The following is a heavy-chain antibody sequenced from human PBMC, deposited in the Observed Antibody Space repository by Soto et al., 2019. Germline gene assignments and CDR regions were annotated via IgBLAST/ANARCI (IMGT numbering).Heavy chain of an antibody. CDR3: AKVAGYYIASGDDFDY. Sequence: GGSLRLSCAASGFTFSSYSMNWVRQAPGKGLEWVSSISSSSSNTYYADSVKGRFTISRDNAKNTLYLQMNSLRAEDTAVYYCAKVAGYYIASGDDFDYWGQGTLVTVSS. D-gene: IGHD3-9*01. CDR1: GFTFSSYS. V-gene: IGHV3-21*04. CDR2: ISSSSSNT. J-gene: IGHJ4*02.